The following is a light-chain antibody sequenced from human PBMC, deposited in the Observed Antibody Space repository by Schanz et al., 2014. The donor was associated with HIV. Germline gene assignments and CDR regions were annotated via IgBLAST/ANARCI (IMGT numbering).Light chain of an antibody. J-gene: IGLJ1*01. CDR3: CSYTTTSTYV. CDR1: NSDINFYYY. CDR2: DGS. Sequence: QSVLTQPASVSGSPGQSITISCTGPNSDINFYYYVSWFQQHPGKAPQLMIYDGSSRPSGVSNRFSGSKSDNTASLTISGRQPEDEADYYCCSYTTTSTYVFGAGTKLTVL. V-gene: IGLV2-14*03.